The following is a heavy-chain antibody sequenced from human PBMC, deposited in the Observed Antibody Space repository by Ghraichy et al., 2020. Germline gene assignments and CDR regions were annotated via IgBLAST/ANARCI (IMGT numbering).Heavy chain of an antibody. CDR2: IKEDGSEK. D-gene: IGHD5-12*01. V-gene: IGHV3-7*05. J-gene: IGHJ3*01. CDR3: VRVARRGYISDAFDL. Sequence: GESLNISCAASGFTFSIHWMTWVRQAPGKGLEWVAKIKEDGSEKVYVDSVKDRFTISRDNAKNSLYLQMNSLRAEDTAVYYCVRVARRGYISDAFDLWGQGTMVTVSS. CDR1: GFTFSIHW.